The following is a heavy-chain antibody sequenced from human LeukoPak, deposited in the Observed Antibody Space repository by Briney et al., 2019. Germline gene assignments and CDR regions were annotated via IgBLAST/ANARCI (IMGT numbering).Heavy chain of an antibody. J-gene: IGHJ5*02. Sequence: SETLSLTCTVSGGSISSSSYYWSWIRQPPGKGLEWIGEINHSGSTNYNPSLKSRVTISVDTSKNQFSLKLSSVTAADTAVYYCARGRLGTMIVVVMNYNWFDPWGQGTLVTVSS. CDR1: GGSISSSSYY. V-gene: IGHV4-39*07. D-gene: IGHD3-22*01. CDR2: INHSGST. CDR3: ARGRLGTMIVVVMNYNWFDP.